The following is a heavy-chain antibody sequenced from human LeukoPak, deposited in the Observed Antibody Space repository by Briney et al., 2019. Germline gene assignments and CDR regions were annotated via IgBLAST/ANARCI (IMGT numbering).Heavy chain of an antibody. CDR1: GYSISRGSY. CDR2: VYHSGSA. J-gene: IGHJ4*02. D-gene: IGHD3-22*01. V-gene: IGHV4-38-2*01. Sequence: SETLSLTCAVSGYSISRGSYWGWIRQPPGKGLEWIGSVYHSGSAYYNPSLKSRVTISVDTSKNQSSLKLTSVTAADTAVYYCARLRLGYYDSSGDRLDYWGQGTLVTVSS. CDR3: ARLRLGYYDSSGDRLDY.